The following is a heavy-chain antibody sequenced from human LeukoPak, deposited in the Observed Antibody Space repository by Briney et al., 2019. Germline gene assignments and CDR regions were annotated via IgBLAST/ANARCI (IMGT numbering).Heavy chain of an antibody. D-gene: IGHD3-10*01. V-gene: IGHV4-59*01. J-gene: IGHJ5*02. CDR1: GGSISSYY. Sequence: SETLSLTCTVSGGSISSYYWSWIRQPPGKGLDWIGYIYYSGSTNYNPSLKSRVTISVDTSKNQFSLKLSSVTAADTAVYYCARGVRNYYGSGSYIYWFDPWGQGTLVTVSS. CDR2: IYYSGST. CDR3: ARGVRNYYGSGSYIYWFDP.